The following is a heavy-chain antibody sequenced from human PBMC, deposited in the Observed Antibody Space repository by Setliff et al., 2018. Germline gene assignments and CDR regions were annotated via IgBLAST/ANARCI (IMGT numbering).Heavy chain of an antibody. CDR3: ARVSQLVVLSLYYYYGMDV. V-gene: IGHV4-39*07. J-gene: IGHJ6*02. D-gene: IGHD6-6*01. Sequence: SETLSLTCSASGDSISTSSYYWGWIRQPPGKGLEWIGSIYYRGSTYHNPSLKSRVTVSVDTSKNQFSLKLSSVTAADTAVYYCARVSQLVVLSLYYYYGMDVWGQGTTVTVSS. CDR1: GDSISTSSYY. CDR2: IYYRGST.